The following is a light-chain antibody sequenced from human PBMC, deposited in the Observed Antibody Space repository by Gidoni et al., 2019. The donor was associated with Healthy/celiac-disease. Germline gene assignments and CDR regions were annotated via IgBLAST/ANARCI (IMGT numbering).Light chain of an antibody. J-gene: IGKJ1*01. CDR3: QQSYSTSVT. CDR1: QSISSY. V-gene: IGKV1-39*01. CDR2: AAS. Sequence: DIQMTQPPPSLSASVGDRVTITCRASQSISSYLNWYQQKPGKAPKLLIYAASSLQSGVPSRFSGSGSGTDFTLTISSLQPEDFATYYCQQSYSTSVTFGQGTKVEIK.